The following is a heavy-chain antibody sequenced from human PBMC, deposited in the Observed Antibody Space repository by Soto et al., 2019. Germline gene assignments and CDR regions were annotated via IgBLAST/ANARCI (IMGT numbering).Heavy chain of an antibody. V-gene: IGHV3-23*01. CDR1: GFSFSSYA. D-gene: IGHD6-19*01. Sequence: DVQLLESGGGLEQPGGSLRLSCAVSGFSFSSYAMSWVRQAPGKGLEWVSVISDGGDTSYYADSVKGRFTIFRDNSKNTLHLEMNRLRGEDTAIYYCARGGGPQWLATLFFDAWGRGTLVTVSS. J-gene: IGHJ5*02. CDR3: ARGGGPQWLATLFFDA. CDR2: ISDGGDTS.